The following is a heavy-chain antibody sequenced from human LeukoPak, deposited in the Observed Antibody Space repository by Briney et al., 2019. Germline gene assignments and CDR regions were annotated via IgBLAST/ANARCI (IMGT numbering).Heavy chain of an antibody. CDR1: GFTFSSYG. D-gene: IGHD3-22*01. CDR3: ARDRASSGYYYLGSDY. J-gene: IGHJ4*02. V-gene: IGHV3-33*01. CDR2: IWYDGSNK. Sequence: GGSLRLSCAASGFTFSSYGMHWVRQAPGKGPEWVAVIWYDGSNKYYADSVKGRFTISRDNSKNTLYLQTNSLRAEDTAVYYCARDRASSGYYYLGSDYWGQGTLVTVSS.